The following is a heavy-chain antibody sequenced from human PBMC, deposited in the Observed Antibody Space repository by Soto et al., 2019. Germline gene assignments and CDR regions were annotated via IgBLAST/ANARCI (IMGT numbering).Heavy chain of an antibody. Sequence: ASVPVSCKTSGYPFTDYFIHWVRQAPGQGLEWMGIISLYHHSTSYAQKFQGRLTVTADTSTTTVYMYLSSLTSEDSAVYWCARELYACGGDCPYYMDYGGQGTLVTSPQ. CDR1: GYPFTDYF. CDR3: ARELYACGGDCPYYMDY. CDR2: ISLYHHST. V-gene: IGHV1-46*01. J-gene: IGHJ4*02. D-gene: IGHD2-21*02.